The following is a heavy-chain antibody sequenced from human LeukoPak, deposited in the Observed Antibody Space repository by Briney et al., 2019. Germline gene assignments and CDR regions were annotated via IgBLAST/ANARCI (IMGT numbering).Heavy chain of an antibody. Sequence: SHTLSLTCTLSGGSNSRGSYQWSWIRQPAAKGLQRNGRIYTRGSTNYNPSLNSRVTISVDTSKNHFSLKLSSVTAADTGLYYCGGLRYFDWLPRVYYYGMDVWGQVTTVTVSS. CDR2: IYTRGST. V-gene: IGHV4-61*02. D-gene: IGHD3-9*01. CDR1: GGSNSRGSYQ. J-gene: IGHJ6*02. CDR3: GGLRYFDWLPRVYYYGMDV.